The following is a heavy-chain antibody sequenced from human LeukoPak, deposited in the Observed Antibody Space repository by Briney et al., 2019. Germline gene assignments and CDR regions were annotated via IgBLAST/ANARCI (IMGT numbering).Heavy chain of an antibody. CDR1: GGTFSSYA. V-gene: IGHV1-69*05. D-gene: IGHD3-3*02. CDR2: IIPIFGTA. J-gene: IGHJ1*01. Sequence: ASVKVSCKASGGTFSSYAISWVRQAPGQGLGWMGRIIPIFGTANYAQKFQGRVTITTDESTSTAYMELSSLRSEDTAVYYCAREPVSAPAEYFQHWGQGTLVTVSS. CDR3: AREPVSAPAEYFQH.